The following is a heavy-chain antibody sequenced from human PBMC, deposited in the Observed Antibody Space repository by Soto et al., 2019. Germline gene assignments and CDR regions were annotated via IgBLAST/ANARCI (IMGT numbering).Heavy chain of an antibody. CDR1: GLTFNRYA. CDR2: ISYDGTNK. D-gene: IGHD3-3*01. Sequence: QVQLVESGGGVLQPGKSLRLSCAVSGLTFNRYAFHWVRQVPGKGLEWVALISYDGTNKYDADSVRGRFTISRDNYKNTLYLQMNSLTSEDTAVYYCTRGDVCCGSWSGLQAHWGQGTLVTVSS. CDR3: TRGDVCCGSWSGLQAH. J-gene: IGHJ4*02. V-gene: IGHV3-30-3*01.